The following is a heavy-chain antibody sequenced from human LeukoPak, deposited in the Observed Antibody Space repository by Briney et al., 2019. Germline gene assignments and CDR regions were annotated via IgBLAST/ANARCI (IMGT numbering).Heavy chain of an antibody. V-gene: IGHV1-2*02. J-gene: IGHJ4*02. CDR1: GYTLTDYY. CDR3: ARERGGNSPFDS. CDR2: ISPNSDGT. Sequence: GASVKVSCKASGYTLTDYYMHWVRQAPGQGLEWMGWISPNSDGTNYAQNFQGRVTMTRDTSVSTAYMELSSLRSDDTAVYYCARERGGNSPFDSWGQGTLVTVSS. D-gene: IGHD4-23*01.